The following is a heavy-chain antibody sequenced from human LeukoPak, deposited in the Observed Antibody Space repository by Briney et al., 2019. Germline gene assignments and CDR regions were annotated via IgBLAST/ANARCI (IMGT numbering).Heavy chain of an antibody. CDR1: GGSISSYY. Sequence: SETLSLTCTVSGGSISSYYWSWIRQPPGKGLEWIGYIYYSGSTNYNPSLKSRVTISVDTSKNQFSLKLSSVTAADTAVYYCARQPFSGGGSSSVMYAFDIWGQGTMVTVSS. V-gene: IGHV4-59*01. CDR3: ARQPFSGGGSSSVMYAFDI. CDR2: IYYSGST. D-gene: IGHD6-6*01. J-gene: IGHJ3*02.